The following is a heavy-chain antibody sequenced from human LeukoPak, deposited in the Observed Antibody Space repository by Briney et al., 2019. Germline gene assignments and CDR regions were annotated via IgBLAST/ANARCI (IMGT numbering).Heavy chain of an antibody. J-gene: IGHJ3*02. Sequence: GGSLRLSCAASGFTFSSYGMHWVRQAPGKGLEWVAFIRYDGSNKYYADSVKGRFTISRDNSKNTLYLQMNSLRAEDTAVYYCAKFGTQAPYYYDSSAWNAFDIWGQGTMVTVSS. D-gene: IGHD3-22*01. CDR3: AKFGTQAPYYYDSSAWNAFDI. CDR2: IRYDGSNK. CDR1: GFTFSSYG. V-gene: IGHV3-30*02.